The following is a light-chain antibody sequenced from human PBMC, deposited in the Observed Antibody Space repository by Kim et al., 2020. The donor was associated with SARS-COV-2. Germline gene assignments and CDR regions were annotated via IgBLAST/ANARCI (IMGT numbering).Light chain of an antibody. CDR1: SSNIGSNI. J-gene: IGLJ3*02. CDR3: AAWDDSLNGPV. CDR2: SNN. Sequence: GQRATISCSGSSSNIGSNIVNWYQQLPGTAPKLLIYSNNQRPSGVPDRFSGSKSGTSASLAISGLQSEDEADYYCAAWDDSLNGPVFGGGTQLTVL. V-gene: IGLV1-44*01.